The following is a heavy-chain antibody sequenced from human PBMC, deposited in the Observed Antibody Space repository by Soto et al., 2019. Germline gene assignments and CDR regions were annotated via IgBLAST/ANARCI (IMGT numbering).Heavy chain of an antibody. J-gene: IGHJ6*02. D-gene: IGHD2-2*02. Sequence: PSETLSLTCTVSGGSISSGGYYWSWIRQHPGKGLEWIGYIYYSGSTYYNPSLKGRVTISVDTSKNQFSLKLSSVTAADTAVYYCARGLGYCSSTSCYSYYYYGMDVWGQGTTVTVSS. CDR3: ARGLGYCSSTSCYSYYYYGMDV. V-gene: IGHV4-31*03. CDR1: GGSISSGGYY. CDR2: IYYSGST.